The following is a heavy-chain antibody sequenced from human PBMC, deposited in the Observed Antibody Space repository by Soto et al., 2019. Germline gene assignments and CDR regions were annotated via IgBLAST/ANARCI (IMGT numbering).Heavy chain of an antibody. Sequence: GGSLRLSCAASGFTFSSYWMSWVRQAPGKGLEWVANIKQDGSEKYYVDSVKGRFTISRDNAKNSLYLQMNSLRAEDTAVYYCARLPGMYSNYAFDIWGQGTMVTVSS. CDR3: ARLPGMYSNYAFDI. CDR1: GFTFSSYW. D-gene: IGHD4-4*01. V-gene: IGHV3-7*01. CDR2: IKQDGSEK. J-gene: IGHJ3*02.